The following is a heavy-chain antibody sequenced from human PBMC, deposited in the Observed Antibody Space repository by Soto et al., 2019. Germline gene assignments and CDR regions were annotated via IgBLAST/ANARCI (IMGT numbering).Heavy chain of an antibody. CDR2: ISSSSSYI. J-gene: IGHJ6*03. CDR1: GFTFSSYS. D-gene: IGHD1-7*01. CDR3: ARVDPLQRGTETTRGYYMDV. Sequence: EVQLVESGGGLVKPGGSLRLSCAASGFTFSSYSMNWVRQAPGKGLEWVSSISSSSSYIYYADSAKGRFTISRDNAKNSLYLQMNSLRAQDTAVYYCARVDPLQRGTETTRGYYMDVWGKGTTVTVSS. V-gene: IGHV3-21*01.